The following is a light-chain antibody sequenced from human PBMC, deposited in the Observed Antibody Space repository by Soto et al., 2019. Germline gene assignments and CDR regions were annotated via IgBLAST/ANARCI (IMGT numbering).Light chain of an antibody. J-gene: IGLJ1*01. Sequence: QSVLNQPASVSGSPGQSITISCTGTSSDVGSYNLVSWYQQHPGKAPKLMIYEVSYRPSGVSNRFSGSKSGNTASLTISGLQAEDEADYYCNSYTTSSTRVFGTGTKLTVL. V-gene: IGLV2-14*02. CDR1: SSDVGSYNL. CDR2: EVS. CDR3: NSYTTSSTRV.